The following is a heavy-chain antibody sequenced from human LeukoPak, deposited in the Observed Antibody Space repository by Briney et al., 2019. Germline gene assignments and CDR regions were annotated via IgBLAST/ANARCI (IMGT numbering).Heavy chain of an antibody. D-gene: IGHD6-19*01. CDR3: ARDPWQWLVLGAFDY. V-gene: IGHV3-30*03. Sequence: SGRSLRLSCAASGFTFSSYGMHWVRQAPGKGLEWVALISYDGSNKYYADSVKGRFTISRDNSKNTLYLQMNSLRAEDTAVYYCARDPWQWLVLGAFDYWGQGTLVTVSS. CDR1: GFTFSSYG. J-gene: IGHJ4*02. CDR2: ISYDGSNK.